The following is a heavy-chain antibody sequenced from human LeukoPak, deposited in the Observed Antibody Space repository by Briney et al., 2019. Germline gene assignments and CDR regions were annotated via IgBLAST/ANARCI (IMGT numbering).Heavy chain of an antibody. D-gene: IGHD3-3*01. J-gene: IGHJ6*03. V-gene: IGHV4-39*01. CDR3: ASPPARITIFGVVTPEHYYYYMDV. Sequence: PSETLSLTCTVSGGSNSSSSYYWGWIRQPPGKGLEWIGSIYYSGSTYYNPSLKSRVTISVDTSKNQFSLKLSSVTAADTAVYYCASPPARITIFGVVTPEHYYYYMDVWGKGTTVTVSS. CDR2: IYYSGST. CDR1: GGSNSSSSYY.